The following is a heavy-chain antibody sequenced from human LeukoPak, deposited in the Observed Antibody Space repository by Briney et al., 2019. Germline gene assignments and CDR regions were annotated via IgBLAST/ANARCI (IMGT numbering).Heavy chain of an antibody. CDR3: TRDLGLRRMI. Sequence: PGGSLRLSCAASGLSLSSNNMHWVRQTPGGGLEWLSYISAGNGTVFSADSVKGRFTISRDNARESLSLQMNSLRVEDTAVYYCTRDLGLRRMIWGRGTLVIVSS. CDR1: GLSLSSNN. CDR2: ISAGNGTV. J-gene: IGHJ2*01. D-gene: IGHD6-25*01. V-gene: IGHV3-48*04.